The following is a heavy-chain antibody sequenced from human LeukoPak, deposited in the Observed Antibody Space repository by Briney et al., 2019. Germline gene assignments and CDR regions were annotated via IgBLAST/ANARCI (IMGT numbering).Heavy chain of an antibody. CDR1: RFTFSSYG. Sequence: GGSVRLSCAASRFTFSSYGMHWVRQAPGKGQEWVAFIRYDGSNKYYADSVKGRFTIYRDNSKNTLYVQMNSLRDEDTAVYYCAGTGVLINYFDYWGQGTLVTVSS. CDR2: IRYDGSNK. V-gene: IGHV3-30*02. D-gene: IGHD3-3*01. J-gene: IGHJ4*02. CDR3: AGTGVLINYFDY.